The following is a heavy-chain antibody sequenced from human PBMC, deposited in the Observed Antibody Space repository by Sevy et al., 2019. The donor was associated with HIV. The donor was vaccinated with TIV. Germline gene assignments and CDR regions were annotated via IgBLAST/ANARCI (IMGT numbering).Heavy chain of an antibody. Sequence: GGSLRLSCAASGFTFSSYSMNWVRQAPGKGLEWVSSISSSSSYIYYADSVKGRFTISRDNAKNSLYLQMNSLRAEDTAVYYCAEVFGDEAAGWFDPWGQGTLVTVSS. CDR2: ISSSSSYI. CDR1: GFTFSSYS. CDR3: AEVFGDEAAGWFDP. D-gene: IGHD6-13*01. V-gene: IGHV3-21*01. J-gene: IGHJ5*02.